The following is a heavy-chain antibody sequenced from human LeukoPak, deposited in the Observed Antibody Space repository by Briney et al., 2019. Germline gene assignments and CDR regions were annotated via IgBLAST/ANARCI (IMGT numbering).Heavy chain of an antibody. CDR1: GDSVSSNSVT. Sequence: SQTLSLTCALSGDSVSSNSVTWNWIRQSPSRGLEWLGRTYYRSTWYNDYAVSVRGRITVNPDTSKNQFSLKLSSVTAADTAVYYCARDQLWPRAFDIWGQGTMVTVSS. CDR2: TYYRSTWYN. V-gene: IGHV6-1*01. D-gene: IGHD5-18*01. CDR3: ARDQLWPRAFDI. J-gene: IGHJ3*02.